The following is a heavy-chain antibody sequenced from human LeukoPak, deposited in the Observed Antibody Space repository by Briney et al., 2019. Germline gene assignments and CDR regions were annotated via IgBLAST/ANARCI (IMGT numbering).Heavy chain of an antibody. D-gene: IGHD3-9*01. CDR1: GGSISSHY. J-gene: IGHJ5*02. CDR3: ARGRRYFDWSYFPPYNWFDP. CDR2: IYYSGST. Sequence: TSETLSLTCTVSGGSISSHYWSWIRRPPGKGLEWIGYIYYSGSTNYNPSLKSRVTISVDTSKNQFSLKLSSVTAADTAVYYCARGRRYFDWSYFPPYNWFDPWGQGTLVTVSS. V-gene: IGHV4-59*11.